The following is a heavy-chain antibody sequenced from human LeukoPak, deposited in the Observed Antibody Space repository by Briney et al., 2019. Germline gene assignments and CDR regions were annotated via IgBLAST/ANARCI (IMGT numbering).Heavy chain of an antibody. J-gene: IGHJ4*02. V-gene: IGHV4-31*03. CDR3: ASLKRNYYDSSGYYSRVDY. D-gene: IGHD3-22*01. CDR1: GGSISSGGYY. Sequence: SETLSLTCTVSGGSISSGGYYWRWIRQHPGKGLEWFVYIYYSGSTYYNPSLKSRVTISVDTSKNQFSLKLSSVTAADTAVYYCASLKRNYYDSSGYYSRVDYWGQGTLVTVSS. CDR2: IYYSGST.